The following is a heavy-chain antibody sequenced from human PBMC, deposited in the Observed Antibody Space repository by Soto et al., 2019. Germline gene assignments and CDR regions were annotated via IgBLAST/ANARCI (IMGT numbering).Heavy chain of an antibody. D-gene: IGHD2-15*01. J-gene: IGHJ4*02. CDR1: GGSISSSSYY. V-gene: IGHV4-39*01. CDR3: ASYPSGAYCSGGSCYLPTPFDY. Sequence: PSETLSLTCTVPGGSISSSSYYWGWIRQPPGKGLEWIGSIYYSGSTYYNPSLKSRVTISVDTSKNQFSLKLSSVTAADTAVYYCASYPSGAYCSGGSCYLPTPFDYWGQGTLVTVSS. CDR2: IYYSGST.